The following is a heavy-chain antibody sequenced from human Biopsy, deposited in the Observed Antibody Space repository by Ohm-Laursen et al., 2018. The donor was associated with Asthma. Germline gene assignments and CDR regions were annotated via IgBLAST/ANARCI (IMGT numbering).Heavy chain of an antibody. V-gene: IGHV1-46*02. D-gene: IGHD2-8*01. J-gene: IGHJ4*02. CDR3: ARARETTNYGDSDFDI. Sequence: ASVKVSCNASGFSFDNYFMHWVRQAPGQGLEWMGIINPIGAGTRYAEKFRGRLIVTRDASTRTAFMDLRSLRSDDTAIYFCARARETTNYGDSDFDIWGQGTLITVSS. CDR2: INPIGAGT. CDR1: GFSFDNYF.